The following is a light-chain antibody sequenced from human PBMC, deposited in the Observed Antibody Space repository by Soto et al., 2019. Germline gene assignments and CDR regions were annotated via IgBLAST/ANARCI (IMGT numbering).Light chain of an antibody. J-gene: IGKJ2*01. CDR2: AAS. CDR3: QQHNSFPRS. CDR1: QGLSRF. V-gene: IGKV1-9*01. Sequence: DLQLPQAPSFLSASVGDRVTMACRARQGLSRFLVWYQQKPGKDPKVLIYAASTLQSGVPSRFSGSGSGTEFTLTISSLQPEDYATYYCQQHNSFPRSFGQGTKLEIK.